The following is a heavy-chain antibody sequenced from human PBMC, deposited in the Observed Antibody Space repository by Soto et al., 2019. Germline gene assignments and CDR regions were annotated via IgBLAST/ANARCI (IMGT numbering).Heavy chain of an antibody. Sequence: SVKVSCKASGGTFSSYTISWVRQAPEQGLEWMGRIIPILGIANYALKFQGRVRITADKSTSTAYMELSSLRSEDTAVYYCGRDGPYCSSTSCYENYWGQGTLVTVSS. V-gene: IGHV1-69*04. J-gene: IGHJ4*02. CDR2: IIPILGIA. D-gene: IGHD2-2*01. CDR3: GRDGPYCSSTSCYENY. CDR1: GGTFSSYT.